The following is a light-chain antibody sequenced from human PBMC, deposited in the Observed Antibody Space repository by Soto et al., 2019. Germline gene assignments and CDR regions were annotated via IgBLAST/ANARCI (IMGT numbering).Light chain of an antibody. CDR3: QQYNNWPPYT. CDR2: GAS. V-gene: IGKV3-15*01. Sequence: EIVMTQSPATLSVSPGERATLSCRASQSVSSNLAWYQQKPGQAPRLLIYGASTRATGIPARFSGSGSGTVFTLTISSLQSEDFAFYYCQQYNNWPPYTFGQGTKLEIK. J-gene: IGKJ2*01. CDR1: QSVSSN.